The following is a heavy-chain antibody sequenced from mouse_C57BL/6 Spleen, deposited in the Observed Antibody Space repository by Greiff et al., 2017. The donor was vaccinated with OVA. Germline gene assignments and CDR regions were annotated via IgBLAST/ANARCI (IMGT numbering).Heavy chain of an antibody. J-gene: IGHJ4*01. Sequence: EVMLVESGGGLVKPGGSLKLSCAASGFTFSSYAMSWVRQTPEKRLEWVATISDGGSYTNYPDNVKGRFTISRDNSTNNLYLQMSHLKSEDTAMDYCARDRDYGSSYNAMDYWGQGTSVTVSS. V-gene: IGHV5-4*01. CDR3: ARDRDYGSSYNAMDY. CDR1: GFTFSSYA. D-gene: IGHD1-1*01. CDR2: ISDGGSYT.